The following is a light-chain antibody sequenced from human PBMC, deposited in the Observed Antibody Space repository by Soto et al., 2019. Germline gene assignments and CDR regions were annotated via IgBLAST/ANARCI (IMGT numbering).Light chain of an antibody. CDR1: SSDIGAYNY. CDR2: EVS. Sequence: QSVLTQPASVSLPPGQSITISCTGSSSDIGAYNYVSWFQQYPGKAPKLIISEVSNRPSGVSNRFSGSKSGTAASLTISGLQTEDEADYFCFSFTTDWTHVFGTGTKVTAL. J-gene: IGLJ1*01. V-gene: IGLV2-14*01. CDR3: FSFTTDWTHV.